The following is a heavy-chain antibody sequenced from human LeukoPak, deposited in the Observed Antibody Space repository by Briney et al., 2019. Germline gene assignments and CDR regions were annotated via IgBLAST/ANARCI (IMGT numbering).Heavy chain of an antibody. J-gene: IGHJ4*02. V-gene: IGHV3-7*01. CDR2: IKKDGSEQ. Sequence: PGGSLRLSCVASGFSFSDHWMNWFRQAPGKGLEWVATIKKDGSEQYYVDSMKGRLTISRDNAKNSVYLQIHNLRVGDTAIYFCARENLKYGDYAIDYWGQGTLVTVSS. CDR3: ARENLKYGDYAIDY. D-gene: IGHD4-17*01. CDR1: GFSFSDHW.